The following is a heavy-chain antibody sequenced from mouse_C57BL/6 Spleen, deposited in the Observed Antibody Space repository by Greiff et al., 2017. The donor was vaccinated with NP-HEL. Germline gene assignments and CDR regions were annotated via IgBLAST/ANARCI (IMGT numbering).Heavy chain of an antibody. CDR2: ISDGGSYT. CDR1: GFTFSSYA. Sequence: EVQGVESGGGLVKPGGSLKLSCAASGFTFSSYAMSWVRQTPEKRLEWVATISDGGSYTYYPDNVKGRFTISRDNAKNNLYLQMSHLKSEDTAMYYCARLGPPFDYWGQGTTLTVSS. CDR3: ARLGPPFDY. V-gene: IGHV5-4*01. D-gene: IGHD4-1*01. J-gene: IGHJ2*01.